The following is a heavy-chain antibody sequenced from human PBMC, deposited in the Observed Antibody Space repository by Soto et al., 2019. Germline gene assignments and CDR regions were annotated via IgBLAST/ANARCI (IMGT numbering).Heavy chain of an antibody. V-gene: IGHV1-8*01. J-gene: IGHJ6*02. Sequence: ASVKVSCKASGYTFTSYDINWERQATGQGLEWMGWMNPNSGNTGYAQKFQGRVTMTRNTSISTAYMELSSLRSEDTAVYYCAREAPHITGTTYGSWFYYYGMDVWGQGTTVTVSS. CDR3: AREAPHITGTTYGSWFYYYGMDV. CDR2: MNPNSGNT. D-gene: IGHD1-7*01. CDR1: GYTFTSYD.